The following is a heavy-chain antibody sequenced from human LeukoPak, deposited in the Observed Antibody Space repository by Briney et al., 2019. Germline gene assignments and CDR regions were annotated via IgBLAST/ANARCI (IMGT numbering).Heavy chain of an antibody. J-gene: IGHJ4*02. D-gene: IGHD1-26*01. CDR3: ARDQSGSYSL. CDR2: ISGSGGTT. CDR1: GLTFSSYG. Sequence: PGGSLRLSCAASGLTFSSYGMSWVRQAPGKGLEWVSAISGSGGTTYYADSVKGRFTISRDNSKNTLYLQMNSLRAEDTAVYYCARDQSGSYSLWGQGTLVTVSS. V-gene: IGHV3-23*01.